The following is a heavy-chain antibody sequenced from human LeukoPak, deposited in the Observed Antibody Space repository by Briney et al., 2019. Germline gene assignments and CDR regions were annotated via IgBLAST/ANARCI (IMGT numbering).Heavy chain of an antibody. V-gene: IGHV1-69*04. CDR3: ARGYDYSNYGEPLSPRPYYYYMDV. J-gene: IGHJ6*03. CDR1: GGTFSSYA. Sequence: SVKVSCKASGGTFSSYAISWVRQAPGQGLEWMGRIIPILGIANYAQKFQGRVTITADKSTSTAYMELSSLRSEDTAVYYCARGYDYSNYGEPLSPRPYYYYMDVWGKGTTVTVSS. D-gene: IGHD4-11*01. CDR2: IIPILGIA.